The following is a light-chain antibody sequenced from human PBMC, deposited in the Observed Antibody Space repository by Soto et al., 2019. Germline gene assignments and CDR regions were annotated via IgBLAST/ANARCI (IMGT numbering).Light chain of an antibody. V-gene: IGLV2-11*01. CDR3: CSFAGSHTSPA. Sequence: QSVLTQPRSVSGSPGQSVTISCTGTGGDVGGYNFVSWYQLHPGKAPKLMIFDVSKRPSGVPDRFSGSKPGNTASLTISGLQADDEADYYCCSFAGSHTSPAFGGGTKVTVL. J-gene: IGLJ1*01. CDR2: DVS. CDR1: GGDVGGYNF.